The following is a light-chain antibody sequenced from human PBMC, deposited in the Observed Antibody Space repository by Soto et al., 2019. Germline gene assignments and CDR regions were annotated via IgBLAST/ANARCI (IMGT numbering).Light chain of an antibody. CDR1: QSINSY. Sequence: DIQMNQSPSSQSASVGDRVTITCRASQSINSYLNWYQQKPGKAPKLLIYAASSLQSGLPSRFSGSGSETDFTLTISTLQPDDFATYYCQQSFSTPRTFGQGTRVEI. J-gene: IGKJ1*01. CDR2: AAS. CDR3: QQSFSTPRT. V-gene: IGKV1-39*01.